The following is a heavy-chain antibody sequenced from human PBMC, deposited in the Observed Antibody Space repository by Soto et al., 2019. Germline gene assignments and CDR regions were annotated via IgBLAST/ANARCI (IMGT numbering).Heavy chain of an antibody. CDR2: TYYRSKWYN. J-gene: IGHJ6*02. CDR1: GDSVSSNSAA. D-gene: IGHD5-12*01. Sequence: SQTLSLTCAISGDSVSSNSAAWNWIRQSPSRGLEWLGRTYYRSKWYNDYAVSVKSRITINPDTSKNQFSLQLNSVTPEDTAVYYCARDISGQMGYYYYYGMDVWGQGTTVTVSS. V-gene: IGHV6-1*01. CDR3: ARDISGQMGYYYYYGMDV.